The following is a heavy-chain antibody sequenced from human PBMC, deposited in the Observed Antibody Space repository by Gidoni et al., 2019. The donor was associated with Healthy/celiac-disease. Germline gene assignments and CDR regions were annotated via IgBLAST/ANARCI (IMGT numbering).Heavy chain of an antibody. Sequence: EVQLVESGGGLVQPGGSLRLSCAASGFTFRSYSMNWVRQSPGKGLGWVSYISSSSSTIYYADSVKGRFTISRDNAKNSLYLQMNSLRAEDTAVYYCARDEPPGYCISTSCYHYYYYGMDVWGQGTTVTVSS. J-gene: IGHJ6*02. CDR1: GFTFRSYS. D-gene: IGHD2-2*01. CDR2: ISSSSSTI. CDR3: ARDEPPGYCISTSCYHYYYYGMDV. V-gene: IGHV3-48*04.